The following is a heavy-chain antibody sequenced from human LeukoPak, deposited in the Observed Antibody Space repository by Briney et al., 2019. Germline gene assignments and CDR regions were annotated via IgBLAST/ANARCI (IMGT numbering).Heavy chain of an antibody. D-gene: IGHD3-16*01. J-gene: IGHJ5*02. V-gene: IGHV4-59*01. CDR2: IHYTGTT. CDR1: SASISSNY. Sequence: PSETLSLTCTVSSASISSNYWTWIRQPPGKGLEWIGYIHYTGTTNYNPSLKSRVTISVDTSKTQFSLKLNSVTAADTAVYYCARFTPQGYGWGGYNRFDPWGQGTLVTVSS. CDR3: ARFTPQGYGWGGYNRFDP.